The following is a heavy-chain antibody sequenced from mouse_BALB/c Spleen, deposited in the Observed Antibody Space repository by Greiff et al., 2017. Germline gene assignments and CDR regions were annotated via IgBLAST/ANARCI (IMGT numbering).Heavy chain of an antibody. CDR2: IYPGDGDT. D-gene: IGHD1-1*01. CDR3: ARGITTVRNYFDY. CDR1: GYTFTSYW. V-gene: IGHV1-87*01. Sequence: QVQLQQSGAELARPGASVKLSCKASGYTFTSYWMQWVKQRPGQGLEWIGAIYPGDGDTRYTQKFKGKATLTADKSSSTAYMQLSSLASEDSAVYYCARGITTVRNYFDYWGQGTTLTVSS. J-gene: IGHJ2*01.